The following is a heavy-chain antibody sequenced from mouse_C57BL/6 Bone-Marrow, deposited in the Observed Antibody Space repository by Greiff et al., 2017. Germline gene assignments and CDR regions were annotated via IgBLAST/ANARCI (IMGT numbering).Heavy chain of an antibody. CDR3: AERHAYGNYRAWFAC. CDR1: GYTFTSYG. D-gene: IGHD2-1*01. J-gene: IGHJ3*01. CDR2: IYPRSGNT. Sequence: QVQLQQSGAELARPGASVKLSCKASGYTFTSYGISWVKQRTGQGLEWIGEIYPRSGNTYYNEKFKGKATLTADKSSSTAYMELRSLTSEDSAVDFCAERHAYGNYRAWFACWGQGTLVTVSA. V-gene: IGHV1-81*01.